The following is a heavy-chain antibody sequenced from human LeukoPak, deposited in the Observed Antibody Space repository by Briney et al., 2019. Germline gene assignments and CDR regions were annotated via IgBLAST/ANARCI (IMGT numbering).Heavy chain of an antibody. Sequence: PSETLSLTCTVSGGSISSGGYYWSWIRQPPGKGLEWIGYIYYSGSTNYNPSLKSRVTISVDTSKNQFSLKLSSVTAADTAVYYCARHDYGDYVGAFDIWGQGTMVTVSS. CDR2: IYYSGST. CDR3: ARHDYGDYVGAFDI. CDR1: GGSISSGGYY. V-gene: IGHV4-61*08. J-gene: IGHJ3*02. D-gene: IGHD4-17*01.